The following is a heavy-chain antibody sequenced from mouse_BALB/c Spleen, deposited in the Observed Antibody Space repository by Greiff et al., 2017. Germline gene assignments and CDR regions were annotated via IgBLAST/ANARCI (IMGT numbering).Heavy chain of an antibody. J-gene: IGHJ3*01. CDR1: GFSLTSYD. Sequence: VQRVESGPGLVAPSQSLSITCTVSGFSLTSYDISWIRQPPGKGLEWLGVIWTGGGTNYNSAFMSRLSISKDNSKSQVFLKMNSLQTDDTAIYYCVRVGAGTAWFAYWGQGTLVTVSA. CDR2: IWTGGGT. CDR3: VRVGAGTAWFAY. V-gene: IGHV2-9-2*01. D-gene: IGHD4-1*01.